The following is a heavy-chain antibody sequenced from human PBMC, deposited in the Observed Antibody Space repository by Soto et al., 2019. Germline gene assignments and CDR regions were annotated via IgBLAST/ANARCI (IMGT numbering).Heavy chain of an antibody. CDR3: ARFDYGDYPLLLQN. J-gene: IGHJ4*02. D-gene: IGHD4-17*01. Sequence: PSETLSLPCTVLGGSISSYYWSWIRQPPGKGLEWIGYIYYSGSTNYNPSLKSRVTISVDTSKNQFSLKLSSVTAADTAVYYCARFDYGDYPLLLQNWGQGTLVTVSS. CDR2: IYYSGST. V-gene: IGHV4-59*01. CDR1: GGSISSYY.